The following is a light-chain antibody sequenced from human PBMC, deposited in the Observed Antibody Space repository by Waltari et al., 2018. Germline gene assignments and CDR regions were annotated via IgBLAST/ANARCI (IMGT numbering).Light chain of an antibody. CDR1: QTISSY. J-gene: IGKJ1*01. V-gene: IGKV1-39*01. Sequence: DIQMTQSPSSLSASVGDRVTITCRASQTISSYLNWYHQKPGKAPELLIYAASRLQSGVPSRFSGSGSGTGFTLTISSLQPEDFATYYCQQSYSTPQTFGQGTKVEIK. CDR2: AAS. CDR3: QQSYSTPQT.